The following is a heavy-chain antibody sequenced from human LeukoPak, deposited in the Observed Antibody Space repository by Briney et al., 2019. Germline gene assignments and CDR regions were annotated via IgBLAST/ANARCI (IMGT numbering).Heavy chain of an antibody. D-gene: IGHD5-18*01. J-gene: IGHJ4*02. CDR1: GYTFTGYY. Sequence: ASVKVSCKASGYTFTGYYMHWMRQAPGQGLEWMGRINPNSGGTNYAQKFQGRVTMTRDTSISTAYMELSRLRSDDTAVYYCARESPWIQLWLYDYWGQGTLVTVSS. CDR2: INPNSGGT. V-gene: IGHV1-2*06. CDR3: ARESPWIQLWLYDY.